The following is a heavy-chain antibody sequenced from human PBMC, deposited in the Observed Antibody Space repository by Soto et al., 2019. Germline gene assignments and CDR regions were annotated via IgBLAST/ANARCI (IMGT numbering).Heavy chain of an antibody. CDR2: ISGSGGST. V-gene: IGHV3-23*01. CDR1: GFTFSNYA. J-gene: IGHJ6*02. Sequence: EVLLLESGGGLVQPGGSLRLSCAASGFTFSNYAMSWVRQAPGRGLEWVSAISGSGGSTYYADSENGHFTISRDNSKNTLYLQVNNLRAEDTAVYYCAKDVIHYYYYAMDVWGQGTTVTVSS. D-gene: IGHD2-21*01. CDR3: AKDVIHYYYYAMDV.